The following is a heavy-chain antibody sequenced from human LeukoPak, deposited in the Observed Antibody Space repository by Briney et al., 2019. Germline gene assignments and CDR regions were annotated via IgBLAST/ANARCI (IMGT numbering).Heavy chain of an antibody. CDR2: INPNSGGT. J-gene: IGHJ4*02. Sequence: QGLDWMGWINPNSGGTNYAQKFQGRVTMTRDTSISTAYMELSRLRSDDTAVYYCARGDSRDWGQGTLVTVSS. CDR3: ARGDSRD. V-gene: IGHV1-2*02. D-gene: IGHD2-15*01.